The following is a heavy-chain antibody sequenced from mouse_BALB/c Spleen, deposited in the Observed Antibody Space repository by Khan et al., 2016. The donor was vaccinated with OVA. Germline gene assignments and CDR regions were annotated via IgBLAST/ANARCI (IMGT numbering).Heavy chain of an antibody. CDR2: IGLKSDDYVT. V-gene: IGHV6-6*02. Sequence: EGGLFQPGGSIKFSCFPPEFPFGNYWWNGVGHSQEKGLGWVPEIGLKSDDYVTHYAESVKGRFTIARDDSKSSVYLQMNNVRAEDTGIYYCWILLWGQGTTLTVSS. CDR3: WILL. J-gene: IGHJ2*01. CDR1: EFPFGNYW.